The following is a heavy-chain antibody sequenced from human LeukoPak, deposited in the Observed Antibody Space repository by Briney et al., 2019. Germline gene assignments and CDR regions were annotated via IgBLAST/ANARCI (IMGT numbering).Heavy chain of an antibody. Sequence: PSETLSLTCTVSGGSISSYYWSWIRQPPGKGLEWIGYIYYSGSTNYNPSLKSRVTISVDTSKNQFSLKLSSVTAADTAVYYCARRLGYGSGSYLYYYYYMDVWGKGTTVTVSS. CDR3: ARRLGYGSGSYLYYYYYMDV. CDR2: IYYSGST. V-gene: IGHV4-59*12. D-gene: IGHD3-10*01. CDR1: GGSISSYY. J-gene: IGHJ6*03.